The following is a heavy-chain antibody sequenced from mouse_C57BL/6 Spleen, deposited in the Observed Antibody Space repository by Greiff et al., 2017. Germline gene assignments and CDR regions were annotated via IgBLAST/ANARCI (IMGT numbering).Heavy chain of an antibody. Sequence: VQLQQPGAELVRPGSSVKLSCKASGYTFTSYWMHWVKQRPIQGLEWIGNIDPSDSETHYNQKFKDKATLTVDKSSSTAYMQRSSLTSEDSAVYYSARGRTVVAPHAMDYWGQGTSVTVSS. D-gene: IGHD1-1*01. CDR1: GYTFTSYW. V-gene: IGHV1-52*01. J-gene: IGHJ4*01. CDR3: ARGRTVVAPHAMDY. CDR2: IDPSDSET.